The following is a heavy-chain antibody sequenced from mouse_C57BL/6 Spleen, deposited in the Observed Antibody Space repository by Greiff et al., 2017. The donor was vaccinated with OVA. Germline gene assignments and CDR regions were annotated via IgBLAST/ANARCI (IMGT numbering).Heavy chain of an antibody. Sequence: VQLQQSGAELVKPGASVKMSCKASGYTFTSYWITWVKQRPGQGLEWIGDIYPGSGSTNYNEKFKSTATLTVDNSSSTAYMQRSSLTSEDSAVYYCARLRGPAWFAYWGQGTLVTVSA. V-gene: IGHV1-55*01. J-gene: IGHJ3*01. CDR1: GYTFTSYW. CDR3: ARLRGPAWFAY. CDR2: IYPGSGST.